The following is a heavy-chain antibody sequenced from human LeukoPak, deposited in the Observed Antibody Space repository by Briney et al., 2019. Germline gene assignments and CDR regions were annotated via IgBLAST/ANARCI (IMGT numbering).Heavy chain of an antibody. Sequence: SETLSLTCAVYGGSFSGYHWSWICQPPGKGLEWIGEINHSGSTYFNPSLKSRVTISVDTSKNQFSLNLISVTAADTAVYYCARQTGSYYYYYMDVWGNGTTVTISS. CDR2: INHSGST. CDR1: GGSFSGYH. CDR3: ARQTGSYYYYYMDV. V-gene: IGHV4-34*01. J-gene: IGHJ6*03.